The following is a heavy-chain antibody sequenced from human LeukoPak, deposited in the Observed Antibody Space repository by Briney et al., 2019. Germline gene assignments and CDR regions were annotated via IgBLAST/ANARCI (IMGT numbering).Heavy chain of an antibody. CDR2: VYTSGST. CDR1: GGSISSYY. V-gene: IGHV4-4*07. CDR3: ARPGSSAGWFDP. Sequence: SETLSLTCTVSGGSISSYYWSWIRQPAGKGLEWIGRVYTSGSTNYNPSLKSRVTMSVDTSKNQFSLKLSSVTAADTAVYYCARPGSSAGWFDPWGQGNLVTVSS. J-gene: IGHJ5*02. D-gene: IGHD3-10*01.